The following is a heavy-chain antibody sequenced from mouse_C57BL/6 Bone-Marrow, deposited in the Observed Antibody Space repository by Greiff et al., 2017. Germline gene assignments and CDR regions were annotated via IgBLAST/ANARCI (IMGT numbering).Heavy chain of an antibody. CDR1: GYTFTSYW. J-gene: IGHJ4*01. CDR2: IHPSDSDT. V-gene: IGHV1-74*01. D-gene: IGHD2-3*01. Sequence: QVQLQQPGAELVKPGASVKVSCKASGYTFTSYWMHWVKQRPGQGLEWIGRIHPSDSDTNYNQKFKGKATLTVDKSSSTAYMQLSSLTSEDSAVYYCAIEADDGYYFYYAMDYWGQGTSVTVSS. CDR3: AIEADDGYYFYYAMDY.